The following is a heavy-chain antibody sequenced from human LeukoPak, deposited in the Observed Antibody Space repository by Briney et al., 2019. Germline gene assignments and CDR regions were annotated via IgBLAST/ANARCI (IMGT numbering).Heavy chain of an antibody. CDR1: GFTFRSYW. CDR3: ATVGMGATIGY. Sequence: GGSLRLSCAASGFTFRSYWMHWVRHAPGKGLVWVSRISPDGTGTNYADSVKGRFTISRDNAKNTLYLQMNSLRAEDTAVYYCATVGMGATIGYWGQGTLVTVSS. D-gene: IGHD1-26*01. CDR2: ISPDGTGT. V-gene: IGHV3-74*01. J-gene: IGHJ4*02.